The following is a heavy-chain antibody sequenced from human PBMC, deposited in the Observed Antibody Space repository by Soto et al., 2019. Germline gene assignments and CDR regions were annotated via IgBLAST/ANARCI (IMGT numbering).Heavy chain of an antibody. J-gene: IGHJ4*02. D-gene: IGHD1-1*01. Sequence: QVQLVQSGAEVKKPGSSVNVSCKASGGTFSSYGISWVRQAPGQGLEWMGGIIPMFGTPNYAQKFQGRVTITADESTSTAYMELSSLRSEDTAVYYCATEGRTYFFDYWGQGALVAVSS. CDR2: IIPMFGTP. CDR1: GGTFSSYG. CDR3: ATEGRTYFFDY. V-gene: IGHV1-69*12.